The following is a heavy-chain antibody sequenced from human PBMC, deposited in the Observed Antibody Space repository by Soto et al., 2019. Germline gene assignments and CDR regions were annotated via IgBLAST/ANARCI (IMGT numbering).Heavy chain of an antibody. CDR1: GGSISSYY. CDR2: IYYSGST. CDR3: ARVLPYCSSTSCYGFDY. J-gene: IGHJ4*02. V-gene: IGHV4-59*01. D-gene: IGHD2-2*01. Sequence: SETLSLTCTVSGGSISSYYWSWIRQPPGKGLEWIGYIYYSGSTNYNPSLKSRVTIPVDTSKNQFSLKLSSVTAADTAVYYCARVLPYCSSTSCYGFDYWGQGTLVTVSS.